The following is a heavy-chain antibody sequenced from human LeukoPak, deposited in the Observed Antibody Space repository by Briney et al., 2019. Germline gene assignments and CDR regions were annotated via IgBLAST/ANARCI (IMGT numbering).Heavy chain of an antibody. D-gene: IGHD3-3*01. Sequence: SETLSLTCTVSGGSISSYYWSWIRQPAGKGLEWIGRIYTSGSTNYNPSLKSRVTMSVDTSKNQISLKLSSVTAADTAVYYCAREIYDFWSGYLYYYYGMDVWGQGTTVTVSS. J-gene: IGHJ6*02. CDR1: GGSISSYY. CDR3: AREIYDFWSGYLYYYYGMDV. V-gene: IGHV4-4*07. CDR2: IYTSGST.